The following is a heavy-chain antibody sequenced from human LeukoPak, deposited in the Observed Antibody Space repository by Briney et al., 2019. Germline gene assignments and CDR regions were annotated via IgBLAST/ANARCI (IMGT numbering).Heavy chain of an antibody. D-gene: IGHD3-16*01. Sequence: EASVKVSCKASGYTFTSYYMHWVRQAPGQGLEWMGIINPSGGSTSYAQKFQGRVTMTRDMSTSTVYMELSRLRSDDTAVYYCARGVGGDYYYYYYMDVWGKGTTVTISS. CDR2: INPSGGST. CDR1: GYTFTSYY. CDR3: ARGVGGDYYYYYYMDV. J-gene: IGHJ6*03. V-gene: IGHV1-46*01.